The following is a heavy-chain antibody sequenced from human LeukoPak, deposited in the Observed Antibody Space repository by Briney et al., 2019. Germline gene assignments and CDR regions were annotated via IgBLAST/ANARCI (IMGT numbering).Heavy chain of an antibody. J-gene: IGHJ3*02. Sequence: GGSLRLSCVAHGFTFTDSWMHWVRQAPGMGLVWVSQIHTDGSRTNYADSVRGRFSISIDSAKNTLYLQMSSLRVEDTAVYYCAREVDAFDIWGQGTMVTVSS. V-gene: IGHV3-74*01. CDR2: IHTDGSRT. CDR1: GFTFTDSW. CDR3: AREVDAFDI.